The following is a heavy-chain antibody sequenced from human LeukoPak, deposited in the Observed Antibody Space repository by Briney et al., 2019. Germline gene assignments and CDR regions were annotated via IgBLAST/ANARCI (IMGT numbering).Heavy chain of an antibody. CDR3: ARDLGSAAELNYYYGMGV. CDR1: GFTFSSYG. J-gene: IGHJ6*02. V-gene: IGHV3-33*08. D-gene: IGHD6-13*01. CDR2: IWYDGSNK. Sequence: GGSLRLSCAASGFTFSSYGMHWVRQAPGKGLEWVAVIWYDGSNKYYADSVKGRFTISRDNSKNTLYLQMNSLRAEDTAVYYCARDLGSAAELNYYYGMGVWGQGTTVTVSS.